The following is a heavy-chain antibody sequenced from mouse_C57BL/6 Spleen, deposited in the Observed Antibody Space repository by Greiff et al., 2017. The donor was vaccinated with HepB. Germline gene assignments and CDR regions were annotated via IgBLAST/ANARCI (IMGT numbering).Heavy chain of an antibody. Sequence: VKLMESGPGLVAPSQSLSITCTVSGFSLTSYGVHWVRQPPGKGLEWLVVIWSDGSTTYNSAPKSRLSISKDNSKTQVFLKMNSLQTDDAAMYDCARHGGYSSYEDAMDYWGQGTSVTVSS. CDR1: GFSLTSYG. V-gene: IGHV2-6-1*01. CDR2: IWSDGST. D-gene: IGHD1-1*01. CDR3: ARHGGYSSYEDAMDY. J-gene: IGHJ4*01.